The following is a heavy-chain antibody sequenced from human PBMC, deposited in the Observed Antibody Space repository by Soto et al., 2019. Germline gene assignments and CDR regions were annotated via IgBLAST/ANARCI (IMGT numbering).Heavy chain of an antibody. CDR3: ARERVPAAKGGYSYVMDV. J-gene: IGHJ6*02. CDR1: GFTFSSYS. V-gene: IGHV3-48*02. D-gene: IGHD2-2*01. CDR2: ISSSSSTI. Sequence: GGSLRLSCAASGFTFSSYSMNWVRQAPGKGLEWVSYISSSSSTIYYADSVKGRFTISRDNAKNSLYLQMNSLRDADTAVYYCARERVPAAKGGYSYVMDVWGQGTTVTVSS.